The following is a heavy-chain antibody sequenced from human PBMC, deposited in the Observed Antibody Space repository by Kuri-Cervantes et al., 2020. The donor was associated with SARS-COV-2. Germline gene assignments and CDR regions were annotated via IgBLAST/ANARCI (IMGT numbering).Heavy chain of an antibody. CDR1: GFTFSDYY. CDR2: IYYSGST. J-gene: IGHJ4*02. Sequence: ESLKISCAASGFTFSDYYMSWIRQAPGKGLEWIGSIYYSGSTYYNPSLKSRVTISVDTSKNQFPLKLSSVTAADTAVYYCARHRVHVYFDYWGQGTLVTVSS. V-gene: IGHV4-39*01. D-gene: IGHD1-1*01. CDR3: ARHRVHVYFDY.